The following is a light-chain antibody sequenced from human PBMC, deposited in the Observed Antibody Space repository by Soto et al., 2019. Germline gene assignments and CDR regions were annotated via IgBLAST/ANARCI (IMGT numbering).Light chain of an antibody. CDR1: QSVSSSY. Sequence: EIVVTQSPGTLSLSPGERATLSCRASQSVSSSYLACYQQKPGQAPRLLIYGASSRATGIPDRFSGSGSGTDFTLTISRLEPEDFAEYYCQQYGSSPHTFGQGTKLEIQ. CDR3: QQYGSSPHT. V-gene: IGKV3-20*01. CDR2: GAS. J-gene: IGKJ2*01.